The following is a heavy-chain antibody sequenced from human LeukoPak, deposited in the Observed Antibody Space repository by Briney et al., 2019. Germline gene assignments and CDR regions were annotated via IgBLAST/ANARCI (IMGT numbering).Heavy chain of an antibody. D-gene: IGHD3-10*01. CDR2: INWNSGSI. CDR1: GFTFDDYA. J-gene: IGHJ4*02. V-gene: IGHV3-9*01. Sequence: SLRLSCAASGFTFDDYAMHWVRQVPGKGPEWVAGINWNSGSIDYADSVKGRFTISRDNAKNYLYLQMNSLRSEDTALYYCAKLSAGSENDYWGQGTLVTVSS. CDR3: AKLSAGSENDY.